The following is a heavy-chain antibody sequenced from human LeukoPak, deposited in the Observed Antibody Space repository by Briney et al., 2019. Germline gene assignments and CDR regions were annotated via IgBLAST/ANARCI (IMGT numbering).Heavy chain of an antibody. D-gene: IGHD2/OR15-2a*01. Sequence: GGSLRLSCAASGFTFSSYGMHWVRQAPGKGLEWVAFIRYDGSNKYYADSVKGRFTISRDNSKYTLYLQMNSLRAEDTAVYYCANRLGNRNYYYMDVWGKGTTVTVSS. V-gene: IGHV3-30*02. CDR2: IRYDGSNK. CDR3: ANRLGNRNYYYMDV. J-gene: IGHJ6*03. CDR1: GFTFSSYG.